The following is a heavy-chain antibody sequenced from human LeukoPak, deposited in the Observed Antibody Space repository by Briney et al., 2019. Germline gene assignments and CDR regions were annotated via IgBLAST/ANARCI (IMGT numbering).Heavy chain of an antibody. J-gene: IGHJ5*02. CDR3: ARHYGYGSGTPRSEYNWFDP. D-gene: IGHD3-10*01. CDR1: GYRFTSYW. Sequence: GESLKISFKGSGYRFTSYWIGWVRQMPGKGLEWMGIIYPGDSDTRYSPSFQGQVPISADKSISAAYLQWSSLKASDTAMYYCARHYGYGSGTPRSEYNWFDPWGQGTLVTVSS. V-gene: IGHV5-51*01. CDR2: IYPGDSDT.